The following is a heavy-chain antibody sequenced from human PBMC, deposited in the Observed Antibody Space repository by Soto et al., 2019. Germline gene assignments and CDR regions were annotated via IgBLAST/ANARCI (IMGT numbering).Heavy chain of an antibody. J-gene: IGHJ4*02. CDR2: IYYSGST. Sequence: QLQLQESGPGLVKPSETLSLTRTVSGGSISSSSYYWSWIRQPPVKGLEWIGSIYYSGSTYYNPSLKSRVTISVDTSKNQFSLKLSSVTAADTAVYYCARLALVWLVLDYWGQGTLVTVSS. D-gene: IGHD3-3*01. V-gene: IGHV4-39*01. CDR3: ARLALVWLVLDY. CDR1: GGSISSSSYY.